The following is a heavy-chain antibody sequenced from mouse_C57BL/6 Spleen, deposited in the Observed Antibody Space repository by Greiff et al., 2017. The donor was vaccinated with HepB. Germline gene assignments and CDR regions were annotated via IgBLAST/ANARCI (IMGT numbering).Heavy chain of an antibody. J-gene: IGHJ1*03. CDR1: GYTFTSYG. CDR3: ARSGLGRDWYFDV. Sequence: QVQLKESGAELARPGASVKLSCKASGYTFTSYGISWVKQRTGQGLEWIGEIYPRSGNTYYNEKFKGKATLTADKSSSTAYMELRSLTSEDSAVYFCARSGLGRDWYFDVWGTGTTVTVSS. D-gene: IGHD4-1*01. CDR2: IYPRSGNT. V-gene: IGHV1-81*01.